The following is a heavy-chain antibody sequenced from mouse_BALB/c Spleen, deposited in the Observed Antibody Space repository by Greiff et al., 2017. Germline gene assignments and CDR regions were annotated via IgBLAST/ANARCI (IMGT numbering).Heavy chain of an antibody. J-gene: IGHJ4*01. Sequence: LQQPGSELVRPGASVKLSCKASGYTFTSYWMHWVKQRPGQGLEWIGNIYPGSGSTNYDEKFKSKATLTVDTSSSTAYMQLSSLTSEDSAVYYCTRGGYYSYAMDYWGQGTSVTVSS. CDR3: TRGGYYSYAMDY. D-gene: IGHD2-3*01. V-gene: IGHV1S22*01. CDR1: GYTFTSYW. CDR2: IYPGSGST.